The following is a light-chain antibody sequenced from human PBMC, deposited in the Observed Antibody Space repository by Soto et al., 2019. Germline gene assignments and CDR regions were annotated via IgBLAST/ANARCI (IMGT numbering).Light chain of an antibody. CDR2: DVS. J-gene: IGLJ1*01. V-gene: IGLV2-11*01. CDR3: CSYAAHYV. Sequence: QSVLTQPRSVSGSPGQSVTISCTGTSSDVGGYNYVSWYQQHPGKAPKLMIYDVSKRPSGVPDRFSGSKSGNTASLTISGLQAEDEADYYCCSYAAHYVFGTGTKVTVL. CDR1: SSDVGGYNY.